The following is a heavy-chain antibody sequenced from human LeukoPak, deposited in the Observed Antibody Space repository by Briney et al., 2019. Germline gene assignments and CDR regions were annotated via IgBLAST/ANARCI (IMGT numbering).Heavy chain of an antibody. CDR2: IIPIFGTA. CDR1: GGTFSSYA. Sequence: ASVKVSCKASGGTFSSYAISWVRQAPGQGLEWMGGIIPIFGTANYAQKFQGRVAITTDESTSTAYMELSSLRSEDTAVYYCARGVVVAATPKWFDPWGQGTLVTISS. V-gene: IGHV1-69*05. CDR3: ARGVVVAATPKWFDP. D-gene: IGHD2-15*01. J-gene: IGHJ5*02.